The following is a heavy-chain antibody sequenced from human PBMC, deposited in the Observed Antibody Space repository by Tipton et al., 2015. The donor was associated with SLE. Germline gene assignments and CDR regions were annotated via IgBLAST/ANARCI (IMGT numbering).Heavy chain of an antibody. D-gene: IGHD6-13*01. CDR2: IYSGGST. V-gene: IGHV3-66*02. CDR3: ARERRDSSSSPFDY. J-gene: IGHJ4*02. CDR1: GFTVSSNY. Sequence: GSLRLSCAASGFTVSSNYMSWVRQAPGKGLEWVSVIYSGGSTYYADSVKGRFTISRDNSKNTLYLQMNSLRAEDTAVYYCARERRDSSSSPFDYWGQGTLVTVSS.